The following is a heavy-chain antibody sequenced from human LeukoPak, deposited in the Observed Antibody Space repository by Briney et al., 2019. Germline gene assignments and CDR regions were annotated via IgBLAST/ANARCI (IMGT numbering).Heavy chain of an antibody. D-gene: IGHD2-2*01. Sequence: SETLSLTCTVSGGSISSYYWSWIRQPPGKGLEWIGYIYTSGSTNYNPSLKSRVTISVDTSKNQFSLKLSSVTAADTAVYYCARHGGYRSSTSCPQYDWFDPWGQGTLVTVSS. J-gene: IGHJ5*02. CDR2: IYTSGST. CDR3: ARHGGYRSSTSCPQYDWFDP. V-gene: IGHV4-4*09. CDR1: GGSISSYY.